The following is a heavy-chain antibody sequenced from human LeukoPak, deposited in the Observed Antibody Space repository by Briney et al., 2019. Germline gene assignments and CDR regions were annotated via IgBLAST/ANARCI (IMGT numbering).Heavy chain of an antibody. V-gene: IGHV3-7*05. CDR3: ARQPLDY. Sequence: GGSLRLSCADSGFSFSSYWMGWVRRAPGKGLEWVANIKPDGSEKYYVDSVKGRFTISRDNAKNSLYLEMHSLRVEDTAVYYCARQPLDYWGQGTLVTVSS. J-gene: IGHJ4*02. CDR1: GFSFSSYW. CDR2: IKPDGSEK.